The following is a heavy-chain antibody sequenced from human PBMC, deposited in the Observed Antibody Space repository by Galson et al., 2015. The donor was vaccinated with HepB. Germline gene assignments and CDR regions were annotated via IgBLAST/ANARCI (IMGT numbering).Heavy chain of an antibody. CDR3: ARDHGVAVGATGYYYYYYMDV. Sequence: SLRLSCAASGLTFSSYGMHWVRQAPGKGLEWVAVIWYDGSNKYYADSVKGRFTISRDNSKNTLYLQMNSLRAEDTAVYYCARDHGVAVGATGYYYYYYMDVWGKGTTVTVSS. D-gene: IGHD1-26*01. CDR2: IWYDGSNK. V-gene: IGHV3-33*01. CDR1: GLTFSSYG. J-gene: IGHJ6*03.